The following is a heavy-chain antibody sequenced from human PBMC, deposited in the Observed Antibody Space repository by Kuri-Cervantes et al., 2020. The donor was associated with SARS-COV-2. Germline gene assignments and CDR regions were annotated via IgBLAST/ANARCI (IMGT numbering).Heavy chain of an antibody. CDR2: ISSSGSTI. CDR3: APRAEGSGFDY. V-gene: IGHV3-48*03. CDR1: GFTFSSYE. D-gene: IGHD3-10*01. Sequence: GESLKIHCAASGFTFSSYEMNWVRQAPGKGLEWVSYISSSGSTIYYADSVKGRFTISRDNAKNSLYLQMDSLRAEDTAVYYCAPRAEGSGFDYWGQGTLVTVSS. J-gene: IGHJ4*02.